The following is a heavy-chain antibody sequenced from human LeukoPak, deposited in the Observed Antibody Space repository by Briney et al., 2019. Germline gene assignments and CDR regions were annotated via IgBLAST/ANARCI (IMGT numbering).Heavy chain of an antibody. CDR3: ARVYPLDWLYDN. J-gene: IGHJ4*02. V-gene: IGHV3-7*01. CDR1: GFTFSGFW. CDR2: IKQDGSEK. Sequence: GGSLRLSCAASGFTFSGFWMSWVRQAPGKGLEWVASIKQDGSEKYYVDSVKGRFTISRDNAKNSLYLQMNSLRAEDTAVYYCARVYPLDWLYDNWGQGTLVTVSS. D-gene: IGHD3-9*01.